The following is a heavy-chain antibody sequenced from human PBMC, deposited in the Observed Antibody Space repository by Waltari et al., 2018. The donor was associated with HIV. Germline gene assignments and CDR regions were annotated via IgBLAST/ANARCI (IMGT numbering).Heavy chain of an antibody. CDR3: AKDKRSGYGGNSVWYFDL. V-gene: IGHV3-9*01. Sequence: EVQLVESGGGLVQPGRSLSLSCAASGFTFADYAMHWVRHAPGKGLEWVSVISWNSCTRGYADSWKGRFTIARDNAKNSLYLQMNSLRAEDTALYYCAKDKRSGYGGNSVWYFDLWGRGTLVTVSS. D-gene: IGHD4-17*01. CDR1: GFTFADYA. CDR2: ISWNSCTR. J-gene: IGHJ2*01.